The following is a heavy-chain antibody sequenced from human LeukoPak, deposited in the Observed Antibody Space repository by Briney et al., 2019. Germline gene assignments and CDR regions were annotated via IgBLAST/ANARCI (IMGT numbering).Heavy chain of an antibody. V-gene: IGHV3-7*01. CDR3: ATAHGGT. CDR1: GFTFRNNW. D-gene: IGHD3-16*01. CDR2: IKQDGSEK. J-gene: IGHJ4*02. Sequence: GESLKISCAASGFTFRNNWMSWVRQAPGKGLEWVANIKQDGSEKYYVDSVKGRFTISRDNAKNSLYLQMNSLRVEDTAVYYCATAHGGTWGQGTLVTVSS.